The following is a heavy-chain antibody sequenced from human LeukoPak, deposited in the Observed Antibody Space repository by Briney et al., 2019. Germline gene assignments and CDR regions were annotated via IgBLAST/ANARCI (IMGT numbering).Heavy chain of an antibody. D-gene: IGHD6-13*01. CDR1: GGSISSGGYY. CDR3: ARGLGSWPSDY. V-gene: IGHV4-31*03. Sequence: TSETLSLTCTVSGGSISSGGYYWSWIRQHPGKGLEWIGYIYYSGSTYYNPSLKSRVTISVDTSKNQFSLKLSSVTAADTAVYYCARGLGSWPSDYWGQGTLVTVSS. J-gene: IGHJ4*02. CDR2: IYYSGST.